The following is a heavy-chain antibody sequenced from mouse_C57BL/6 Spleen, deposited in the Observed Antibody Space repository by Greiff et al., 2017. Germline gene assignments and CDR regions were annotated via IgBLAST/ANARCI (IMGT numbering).Heavy chain of an antibody. CDR2: ISSGGSYT. D-gene: IGHD1-3*01. CDR3: ARHYELNPWFAY. Sequence: EVKLVESGGDLVKPGGSLKLSCAASGFTFSSYGMSWVRQTPDKRLEWVATISSGGSYTYYPDSVKGRFTISRDNAKNTLYLRMSSLKSEDTAMYICARHYELNPWFAYWGQGTLGTVSA. V-gene: IGHV5-6*01. CDR1: GFTFSSYG. J-gene: IGHJ3*01.